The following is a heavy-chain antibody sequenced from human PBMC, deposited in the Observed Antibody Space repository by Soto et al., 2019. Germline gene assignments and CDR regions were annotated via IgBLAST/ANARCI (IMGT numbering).Heavy chain of an antibody. CDR3: ARRDTSGFLRYFDN. D-gene: IGHD3-3*01. CDR1: GGTLSRFISYP. Sequence: QVQLVQSGAEVKKPGSSVKVSCEASGGTLSRFISYPINWVRQAPGQGLEWMGGIVPNIGTVNYAQKFQDRLTITADKSTGTAYMELSNLRSEDTALYYCARRDTSGFLRYFDNWGQGTLVTVSS. CDR2: IVPNIGTV. V-gene: IGHV1-69*06. J-gene: IGHJ4*02.